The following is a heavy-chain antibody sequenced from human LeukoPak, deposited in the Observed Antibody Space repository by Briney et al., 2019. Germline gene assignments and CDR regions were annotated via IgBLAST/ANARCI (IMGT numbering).Heavy chain of an antibody. J-gene: IGHJ4*02. CDR3: ARDDSSSLPPFDY. D-gene: IGHD6-6*01. CDR2: MNPNSGNT. V-gene: IGHV1-8*01. Sequence: ASVKVSCKASGYTFTSYDINWVRQATGQGLEWMGWMNPNSGNTGYAQKLQGRVTMTTDTSTSTAYMELRSLRSDDTAVYYCARDDSSSLPPFDYWGQGSLVTVSS. CDR1: GYTFTSYD.